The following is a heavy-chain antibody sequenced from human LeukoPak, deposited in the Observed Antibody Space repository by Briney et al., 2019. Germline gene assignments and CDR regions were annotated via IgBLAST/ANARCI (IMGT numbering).Heavy chain of an antibody. J-gene: IGHJ5*02. CDR3: VRSPQLDP. CDR2: IQNSVTSY. Sequence: SETLSLTCTVSGGSISNYYWSWVRQPPGKGLEWIGYIQNSVTSYTDNPSLQSRVNISVDTSKNPFSLRVTSVTAADTAVYYCVRSPQLDPWGQGTLVTVSS. V-gene: IGHV4-59*01. CDR1: GGSISNYY.